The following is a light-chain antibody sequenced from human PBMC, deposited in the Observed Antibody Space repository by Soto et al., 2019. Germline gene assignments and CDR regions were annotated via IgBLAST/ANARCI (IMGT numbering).Light chain of an antibody. CDR1: QDISNY. J-gene: IGKJ4*01. V-gene: IGKV1-33*01. CDR2: DAS. Sequence: DIQMTQSPSSLSASVGDRVTITCQASQDISNYLNWYQQKPGKAPKLLIYDASNLETGVPSRFSGSGSGTDFTFAISSLQPEDIATYYCQKYDNPPLTFGGGTKVDIK. CDR3: QKYDNPPLT.